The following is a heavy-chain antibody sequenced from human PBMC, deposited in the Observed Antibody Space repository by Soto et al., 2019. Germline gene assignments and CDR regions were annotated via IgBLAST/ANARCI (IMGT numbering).Heavy chain of an antibody. CDR1: GYTLTELS. V-gene: IGHV1-24*01. CDR3: STDAGFTMVRGVPLVAGYAFDI. J-gene: IGHJ3*02. D-gene: IGHD3-10*01. CDR2: FDPEDGET. Sequence: GASVKVSCKVSGYTLTELSMHWVRQAPGKGLEWMGGFDPEDGETIYAQKFQGRVTMTEDTSTDTAYMELSSLRSEDTAVYYCSTDAGFTMVRGVPLVAGYAFDIWGQGTMVTVS.